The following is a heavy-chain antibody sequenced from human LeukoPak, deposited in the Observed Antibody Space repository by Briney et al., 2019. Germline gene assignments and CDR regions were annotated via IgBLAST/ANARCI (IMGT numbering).Heavy chain of an antibody. J-gene: IGHJ3*02. V-gene: IGHV4-34*01. CDR2: INHSGST. Sequence: SETLSLTCAVYGGSFSGYYWSWIRQPPGKGLEWIGEINHSGSTNYNPSLKSRVTISVDTSKNQFSLTLSSVTAADTAVYYCATLTPSPVDAFDIWGQGTMVTISS. D-gene: IGHD4/OR15-4a*01. CDR1: GGSFSGYY. CDR3: ATLTPSPVDAFDI.